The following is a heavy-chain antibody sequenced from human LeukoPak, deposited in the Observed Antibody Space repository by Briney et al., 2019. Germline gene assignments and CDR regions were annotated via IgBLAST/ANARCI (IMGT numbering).Heavy chain of an antibody. D-gene: IGHD6-19*01. CDR1: GGTFSSYA. V-gene: IGHV1-69*04. J-gene: IGHJ4*02. CDR2: IIPIFGIA. CDR3: ARDTAVAGYGLAY. Sequence: SVKVSCKASGGTFSSYAISWVRQAPGQGLEWMGRIIPIFGIANYAQKFQGRVTITADKSTSTAYMELSSLRSEDTAVYYCARDTAVAGYGLAYWGQGTLVTVSS.